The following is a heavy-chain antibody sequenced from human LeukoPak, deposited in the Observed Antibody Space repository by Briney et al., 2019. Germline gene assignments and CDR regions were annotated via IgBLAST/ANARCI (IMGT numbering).Heavy chain of an antibody. CDR2: IWYDGSNK. D-gene: IGHD3-3*01. V-gene: IGHV3-33*06. Sequence: PGGSLRLSCAASGFTFSSYGMHWVRQAPGKGLEWVAVIWYDGSNKYYADSVKGRFTISRDNSKNTTYLQMHSLRSEDTAVYYCAKSYDFWSGLSYWGQGTLVTVSS. CDR1: GFTFSSYG. CDR3: AKSYDFWSGLSY. J-gene: IGHJ4*02.